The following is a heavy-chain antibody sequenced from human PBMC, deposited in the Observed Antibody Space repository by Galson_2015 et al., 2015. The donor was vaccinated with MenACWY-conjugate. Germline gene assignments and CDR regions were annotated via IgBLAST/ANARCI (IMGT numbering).Heavy chain of an antibody. D-gene: IGHD4-17*01. CDR2: INTNTGNP. CDR3: VRDPEQIATTVPMGRFDY. Sequence: SVKVSCKASGYTFTSYAMNWVRQAPGQGLEWLGWINTNTGNPTYAQGFTGRFVFSLDTSVSTAYLQISSLKAEDTAVYYCVRDPEQIATTVPMGRFDYWGQRTLVTVSS. V-gene: IGHV7-4-1*02. CDR1: GYTFTSYA. J-gene: IGHJ4*02.